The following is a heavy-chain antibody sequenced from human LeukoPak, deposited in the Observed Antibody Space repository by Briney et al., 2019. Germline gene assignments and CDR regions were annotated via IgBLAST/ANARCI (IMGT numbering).Heavy chain of an antibody. CDR3: GRAGPVTKDHFIDV. Sequence: GGSLRLSCAVSGFTFSNYWMSWARQSPGKGLERVANIYLDGSRAYYVDSVKGRFTISRDNAKNSLFLQMNSLSAEDTAVYYCGRAGPVTKDHFIDVWGKGTTVTVSS. V-gene: IGHV3-7*01. J-gene: IGHJ6*03. CDR2: IYLDGSRA. D-gene: IGHD2-2*01. CDR1: GFTFSNYW.